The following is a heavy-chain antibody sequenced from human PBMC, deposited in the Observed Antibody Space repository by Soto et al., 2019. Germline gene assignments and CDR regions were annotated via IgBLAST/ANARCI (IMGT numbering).Heavy chain of an antibody. CDR1: GSTFTSFG. CDR2: ISPESGTA. Sequence: VPLVQSGAEVKKPGASVRVSCKASGSTFTSFGLSWVRQAPGQGPEWMGWISPESGTATYAHKFKGRVILTTETSTIKANYDLRSRRTDDKDDYYRPTDLFLIPPPTVSADAYWGQGTLGTV. J-gene: IGHJ4*02. D-gene: IGHD4-17*01. V-gene: IGHV1-18*01. CDR3: PTDLFLIPPPTVSADAY.